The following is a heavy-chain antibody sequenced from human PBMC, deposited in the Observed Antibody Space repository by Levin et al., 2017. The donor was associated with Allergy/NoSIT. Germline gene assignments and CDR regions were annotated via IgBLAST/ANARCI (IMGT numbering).Heavy chain of an antibody. Sequence: GGSLRLSCAASGFTVSSDYMSWVRQAPGKGLEWVSVIYSGGSTYYADSVKGRFAISRDNSKNTLFLQMSSLRAEDTAVYYCARDSQQPHWGQGTLVTVSS. D-gene: IGHD6-13*01. CDR3: ARDSQQPH. CDR2: IYSGGST. J-gene: IGHJ1*01. V-gene: IGHV3-53*01. CDR1: GFTVSSDY.